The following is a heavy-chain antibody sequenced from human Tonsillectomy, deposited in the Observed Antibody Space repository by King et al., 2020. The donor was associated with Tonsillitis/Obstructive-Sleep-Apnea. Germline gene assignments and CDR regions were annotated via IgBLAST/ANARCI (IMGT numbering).Heavy chain of an antibody. CDR2: ISWNSGSI. V-gene: IGHV3-9*01. J-gene: IGHJ3*02. CDR3: AKVLSIAESSRLGDVCDM. D-gene: IGHD6-6*01. Sequence: VQLVESGGGLVQPGRSLRLSCAASGFTFDDYAVYWVRQAPGKGLEWVSGISWNSGSIGYADSVSGRFTISRDKAKNSLYLQMNSLRTEDTALYHCAKVLSIAESSRLGDVCDMGGQGTVVTVSS. CDR1: GFTFDDYA.